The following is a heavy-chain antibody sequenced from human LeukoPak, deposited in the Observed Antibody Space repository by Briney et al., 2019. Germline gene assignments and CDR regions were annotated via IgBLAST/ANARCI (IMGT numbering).Heavy chain of an antibody. D-gene: IGHD3-10*01. V-gene: IGHV4-59*01. Sequence: SETLSLTCTVSGGSITSYYWSWIRQPPGKGLAWIGYIYYSGSTNYNPSLKSRVTISVDTSKNQFSLKLSSVTAADTAVYYCARGGVYYKIAGPWGQGALVTVSS. CDR3: ARGGVYYKIAGP. CDR1: GGSITSYY. J-gene: IGHJ5*02. CDR2: IYYSGST.